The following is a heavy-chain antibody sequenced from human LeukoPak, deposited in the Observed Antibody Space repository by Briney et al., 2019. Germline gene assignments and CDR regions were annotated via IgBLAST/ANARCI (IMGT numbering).Heavy chain of an antibody. CDR1: GYTFTHYY. CDR3: ARTPYTSGLLFYFDN. D-gene: IGHD5-18*01. Sequence: ASVSVSCKTFGYTFTHYYIHWVRQAPGRGLEWMGRISPGDGSTVYAQKFLGRATMARDTSTTTVYMELSSLGSDDTAIYFCARTPYTSGLLFYFDNWGQGTLVTVSS. CDR2: ISPGDGST. V-gene: IGHV1-46*01. J-gene: IGHJ4*02.